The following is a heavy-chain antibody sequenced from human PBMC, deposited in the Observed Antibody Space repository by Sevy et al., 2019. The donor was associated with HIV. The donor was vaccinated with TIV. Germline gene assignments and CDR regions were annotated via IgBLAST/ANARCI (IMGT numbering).Heavy chain of an antibody. CDR1: GFTFSNAW. Sequence: GGSLRLSCVASGFTFSNAWMSWVRQAPGKGLEWVGRIKSKTDGGTTDYAAPVKGRFTISRDDSKNTLYLQMNSLKTEDTAVYYCTTDYSSVVVVPAAMYSAYYFDYWGQGTLVTVSS. D-gene: IGHD2-2*01. V-gene: IGHV3-15*01. J-gene: IGHJ4*02. CDR3: TTDYSSVVVVPAAMYSAYYFDY. CDR2: IKSKTDGGTT.